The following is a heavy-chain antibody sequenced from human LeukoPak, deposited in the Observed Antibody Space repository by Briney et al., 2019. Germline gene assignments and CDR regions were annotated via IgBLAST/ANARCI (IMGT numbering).Heavy chain of an antibody. CDR2: VSYDESKK. J-gene: IGHJ6*03. D-gene: IGHD6-19*01. CDR3: AREGSDWNYYYYMDV. Sequence: PGGSLRLSCAASGFTFSNAGIHWVRQAPGRGLEWVAVVSYDESKKHYADSVKGRFTISRDNAQNSLFLQMTSLRAEDTAVYYCAREGSDWNYYYYMDVWGKGTTVTISS. V-gene: IGHV3-30*03. CDR1: GFTFSNAG.